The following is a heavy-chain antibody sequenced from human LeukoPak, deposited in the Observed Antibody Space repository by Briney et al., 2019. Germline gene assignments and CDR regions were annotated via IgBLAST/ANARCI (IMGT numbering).Heavy chain of an antibody. CDR1: GGSISSSSYY. V-gene: IGHV4-39*01. D-gene: IGHD2-2*02. J-gene: IGHJ5*02. CDR3: ARHCVVVPAAINWFDP. Sequence: SETLSLTCTVSGGSISSSSYYWSWIRQPPGKGLEWIGEINHGGSTNYNPSLKSRVTISVDTSKNQFSLKLSSVTAADTAVYYCARHCVVVPAAINWFDPWGQGTLVTVSS. CDR2: INHGGST.